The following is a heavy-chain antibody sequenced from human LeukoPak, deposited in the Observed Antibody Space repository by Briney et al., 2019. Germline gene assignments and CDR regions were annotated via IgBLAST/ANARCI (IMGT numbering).Heavy chain of an antibody. D-gene: IGHD6-13*01. J-gene: IGHJ6*03. CDR3: ARQKAEQQLTPYYYYYYMDV. V-gene: IGHV1-24*01. Sequence: ASVKVSCKVSGYTLTELSMHWVRQAPGKGLEWMGGFDPEDGETIYAQKFQGRVTMTEDTSTDTAYMELSSLRSEDTAVYYCARQKAEQQLTPYYYYYYMDVWGKGTTVTVSS. CDR1: GYTLTELS. CDR2: FDPEDGET.